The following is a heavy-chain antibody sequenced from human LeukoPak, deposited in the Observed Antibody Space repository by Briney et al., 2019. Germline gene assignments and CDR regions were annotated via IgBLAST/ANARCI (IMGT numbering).Heavy chain of an antibody. Sequence: GESLKISCKASGYTFTSYGISWVRQAPGQGLEWMGWISAYNGNTNYAQKLQGRVTMTTDTSTSTAYMELRSLRSDDTAVYYCASSIAAASLLYFDYWGQGTLVTVSS. D-gene: IGHD6-13*01. CDR3: ASSIAAASLLYFDY. V-gene: IGHV1-18*01. CDR2: ISAYNGNT. CDR1: GYTFTSYG. J-gene: IGHJ4*02.